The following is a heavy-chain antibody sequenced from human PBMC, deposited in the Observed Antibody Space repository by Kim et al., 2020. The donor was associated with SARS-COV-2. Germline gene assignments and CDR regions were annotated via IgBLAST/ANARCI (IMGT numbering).Heavy chain of an antibody. J-gene: IGHJ6*02. D-gene: IGHD4-17*01. V-gene: IGHV1-8*01. CDR2: MNPNSGNT. CDR1: GYTFTSYD. CDR3: ARGPTVYGDYRHYYYYYGMDV. Sequence: ASVKVSCKASGYTFTSYDINWVRQATGQGLEWMGWMNPNSGNTGYAQKFQGRVTMTRNTSISTAYMELSSLRSEDTAVYYCARGPTVYGDYRHYYYYYGMDVWGQGTTVTVSS.